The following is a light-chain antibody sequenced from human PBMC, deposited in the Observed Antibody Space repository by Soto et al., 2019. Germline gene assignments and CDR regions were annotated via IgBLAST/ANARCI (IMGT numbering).Light chain of an antibody. CDR2: GAS. Sequence: EIVLTQSPGTLSLSPGERATLSCRASQSVSNNYLAWYQQKPGQAPRLLIYGASNRATGIPDRFSGSGSGTDFTLTISRLEPEDFAVYYCQQYGSSGTFGQVRRLEIK. V-gene: IGKV3-20*01. J-gene: IGKJ5*01. CDR1: QSVSNNY. CDR3: QQYGSSGT.